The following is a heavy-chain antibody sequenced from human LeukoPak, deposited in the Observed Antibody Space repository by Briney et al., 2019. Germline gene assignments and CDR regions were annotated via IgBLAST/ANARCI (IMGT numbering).Heavy chain of an antibody. Sequence: SGPTLVNPTQTLTXTCTFSGFSLSTSGMCVSWIRQPPGKALEWLARIDWDDDKYYTTSLKTRLTISKDASKNQVVLTMTNMDPVDTATYYCARRYSGYDWVFDYWGQGTLVTVSS. D-gene: IGHD5-12*01. CDR1: GFSLSTSGMC. J-gene: IGHJ4*02. V-gene: IGHV2-70*11. CDR3: ARRYSGYDWVFDY. CDR2: IDWDDDK.